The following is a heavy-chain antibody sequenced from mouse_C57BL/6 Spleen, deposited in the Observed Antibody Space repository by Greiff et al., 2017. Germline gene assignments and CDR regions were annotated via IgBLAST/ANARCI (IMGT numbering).Heavy chain of an antibody. CDR2: IDPSDSET. D-gene: IGHD6-2*01. CDR3: ARASLAYYYAMDY. Sequence: VQLQQPGAELVRPGSSVKLSCKASGYTFTSYWMHWVKQRPIQGLEWIGKIDPSDSETHYNQKFKDKATLTVDKSSSTAYMQLSSLTSEDSAVYYCARASLAYYYAMDYWGQGTSVTVSS. J-gene: IGHJ4*01. V-gene: IGHV1-52*01. CDR1: GYTFTSYW.